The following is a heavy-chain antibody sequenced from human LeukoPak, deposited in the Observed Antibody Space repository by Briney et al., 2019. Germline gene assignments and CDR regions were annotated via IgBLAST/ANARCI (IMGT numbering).Heavy chain of an antibody. CDR3: ARSAHDYGDYVSRGAFDI. CDR2: ISAYNGNT. J-gene: IGHJ3*02. CDR1: GYTFTSYG. Sequence: ASVKVSCKASGYTFTSYGNSWVRQAPGQGLEWMGWISAYNGNTNYAQKLQGRVTMTTDTSTSTAYMELRSLRSDDTAVYYCARSAHDYGDYVSRGAFDIWGQGTMVTVSS. D-gene: IGHD4-17*01. V-gene: IGHV1-18*01.